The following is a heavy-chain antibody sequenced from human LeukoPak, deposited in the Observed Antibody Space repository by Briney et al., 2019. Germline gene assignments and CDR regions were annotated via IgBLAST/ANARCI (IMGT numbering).Heavy chain of an antibody. V-gene: IGHV3-23*01. J-gene: IGHJ6*02. D-gene: IGHD3-16*01. Sequence: GGSLRPSCVGSGFTSIAYALTWARQAPGKGLEWVSGISGGGVTTYYADSVKGRFTISRDNSKNTLYLQMISLRADDTAIYYCARNQQLGGHSYYYYGMDVWGQGTTVTVSS. CDR2: ISGGGVTT. CDR3: ARNQQLGGHSYYYYGMDV. CDR1: GFTSIAYA.